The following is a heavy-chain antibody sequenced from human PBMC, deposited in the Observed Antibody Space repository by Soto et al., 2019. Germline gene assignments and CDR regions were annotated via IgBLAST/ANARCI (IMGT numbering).Heavy chain of an antibody. Sequence: PGGSLRLSCAASGFTFSSYAMSWVRQAPGKGLEWVSSISGSGSSTYYADSVKGRFTISRDNSKNTLYLQMDSLRAEDTAVYYCAKATRVVVAALDYWGQGTLVTVSS. CDR2: ISGSGSST. CDR1: GFTFSSYA. V-gene: IGHV3-23*01. CDR3: AKATRVVVAALDY. D-gene: IGHD2-15*01. J-gene: IGHJ4*02.